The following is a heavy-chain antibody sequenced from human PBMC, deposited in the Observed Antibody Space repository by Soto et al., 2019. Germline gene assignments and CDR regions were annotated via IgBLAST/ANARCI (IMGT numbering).Heavy chain of an antibody. CDR2: ISYSGST. Sequence: PSETLSLTCTVSGGSMNSYYWTWLRQSPGRGLEWIGYISYSGSTYYNPSLKSRVTISADPSKNQFSLRMNSMIAADTAVYYCARADPDASVGYWGQGTLVTVSS. CDR1: GGSMNSYY. V-gene: IGHV4-59*01. J-gene: IGHJ4*02. D-gene: IGHD2-15*01. CDR3: ARADPDASVGY.